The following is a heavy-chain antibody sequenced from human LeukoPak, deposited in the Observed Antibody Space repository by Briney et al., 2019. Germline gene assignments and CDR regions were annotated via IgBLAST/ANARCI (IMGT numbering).Heavy chain of an antibody. V-gene: IGHV4-34*01. CDR3: ARDSSSWYFDY. J-gene: IGHJ4*02. D-gene: IGHD6-13*01. CDR1: GGSFSGYY. CDR2: INDSGST. Sequence: SETLSLTCAVYGGSFSGYYWTWIRQPPGKGLEWIGEINDSGSTNYNPSLKSRVTISVDTSKNQFSLKLSSVTAADTAVYYCARDSSSWYFDYWGQGTLVTVSS.